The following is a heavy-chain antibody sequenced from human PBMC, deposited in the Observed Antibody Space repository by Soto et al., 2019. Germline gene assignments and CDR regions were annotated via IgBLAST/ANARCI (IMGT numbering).Heavy chain of an antibody. V-gene: IGHV1-46*01. Sequence: QVQLVQSGAEVKKPGASVNVSCKTSGHTFPSYNVNWVRQAPGQGLEWMGIINPSGDSTTYAQKFQGRVSMTRDSSTTTVYMELSSLRSEDTAVYYCARDAWGPDYWGQGTLVTVSS. CDR3: ARDAWGPDY. D-gene: IGHD7-27*01. CDR1: GHTFPSYN. CDR2: INPSGDST. J-gene: IGHJ4*02.